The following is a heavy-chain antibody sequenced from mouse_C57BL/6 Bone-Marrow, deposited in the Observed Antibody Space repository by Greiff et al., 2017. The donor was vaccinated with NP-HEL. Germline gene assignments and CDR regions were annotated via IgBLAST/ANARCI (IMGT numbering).Heavy chain of an antibody. J-gene: IGHJ1*03. Sequence: VQLQQPGAELVMPGASVKLSCKASGYTFTSYWMHWVKQRPGQGLEWIGEIDPSDSYTNYNQKFKGKSTLTVDKSSSTAYMQLSSLTSEDSAVYYCARSVFITTVVAHWYFDVWGTGTTVTVSS. V-gene: IGHV1-69*01. CDR3: ARSVFITTVVAHWYFDV. CDR2: IDPSDSYT. D-gene: IGHD1-1*01. CDR1: GYTFTSYW.